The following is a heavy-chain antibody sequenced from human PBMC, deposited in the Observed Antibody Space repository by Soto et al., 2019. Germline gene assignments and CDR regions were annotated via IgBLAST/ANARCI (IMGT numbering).Heavy chain of an antibody. J-gene: IGHJ4*02. CDR2: ISYDGSNK. CDR3: AQGRDRPVTKAYFNY. V-gene: IGHV3-30*18. CDR1: GFTFSSYG. Sequence: QVQLVESGGGVIQPGRSLRLSCAASGFTFSSYGMHWVRQAPGKGLEWVAVISYDGSNKYYAASVKGRFTISKDNSKNTLLLQTTSPRAKDTAVYYCAQGRDRPVTKAYFNYWGQGTLVTVSS. D-gene: IGHD2-15*01.